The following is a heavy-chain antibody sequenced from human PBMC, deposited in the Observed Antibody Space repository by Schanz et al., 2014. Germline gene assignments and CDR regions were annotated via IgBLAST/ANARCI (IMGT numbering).Heavy chain of an antibody. CDR2: ISYDGRHK. Sequence: VQLLESGGGLVQPGGSLRLSCAASGITLSGYGLHWVRQAPGKGLEWVAIISYDGRHKNYAESVKGRFTISRDNSENTLYLQMNSLRAEDTAVYYCAREGERKGMLPYYFDYWGQGALVTVSS. J-gene: IGHJ4*02. D-gene: IGHD3-10*01. CDR3: AREGERKGMLPYYFDY. CDR1: GITLSGYG. V-gene: IGHV3-30*03.